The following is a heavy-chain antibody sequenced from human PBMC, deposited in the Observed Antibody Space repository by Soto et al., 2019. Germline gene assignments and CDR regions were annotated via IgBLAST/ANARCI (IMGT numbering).Heavy chain of an antibody. D-gene: IGHD2-15*01. V-gene: IGHV4-4*07. CDR3: ARDGSRGGGGYYYYGMDV. J-gene: IGHJ6*02. Sequence: QVQLQESGPGLVKPSETLSLTCTVSGGSISSYYWSWIRQPAGKGLEWIGRIYTSGSTNYNPSLKSRVTMSEDTSKNQFSLKLSSVTAADTAVYYCARDGSRGGGGYYYYGMDVWGQGTTVTVAS. CDR1: GGSISSYY. CDR2: IYTSGST.